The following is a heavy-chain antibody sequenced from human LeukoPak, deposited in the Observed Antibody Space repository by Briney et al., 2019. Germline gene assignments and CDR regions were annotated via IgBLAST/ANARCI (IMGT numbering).Heavy chain of an antibody. D-gene: IGHD3-9*01. V-gene: IGHV3-23*01. J-gene: IGHJ4*02. CDR3: AKSLVISHPFDY. CDR1: GFTFSSYA. Sequence: SGGSLRLSCAASGFTFSSYAMSWVRQAPGKGLEWVSAISGSGGSTYYADSVKGRFTISRDNSKNTLYLQMNSLRSEGTAVYCCAKSLVISHPFDYWGQGTLVTVSS. CDR2: ISGSGGST.